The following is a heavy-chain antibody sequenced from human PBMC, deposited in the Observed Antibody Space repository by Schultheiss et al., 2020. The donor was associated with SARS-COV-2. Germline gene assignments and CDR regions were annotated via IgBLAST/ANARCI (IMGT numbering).Heavy chain of an antibody. Sequence: ASVKVSCKTSGYTFASYGISWVRQAPGQGLEWMGWISDYNGNAKYAEKFQDRVTMTADRSTSTVYMELRSLTSDDTAMYYCAGEADRYNRNNYYDYWGQGTLVTVSS. CDR1: GYTFASYG. CDR3: AGEADRYNRNNYYDY. J-gene: IGHJ4*02. D-gene: IGHD1/OR15-1a*01. V-gene: IGHV1-18*01. CDR2: ISDYNGNA.